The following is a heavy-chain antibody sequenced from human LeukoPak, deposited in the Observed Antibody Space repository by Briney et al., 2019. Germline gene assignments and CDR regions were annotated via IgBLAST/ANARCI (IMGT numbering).Heavy chain of an antibody. Sequence: PGGSLRLSCAASVFTFRSYEMNWVRQAPGEGLEWVSYISSSGSTIYYADSVKGRFTISRDNAKNTLYLQMNSLRAEDTAVYYCAKDPPLVGAADGMDVWGQGTTVTVSS. CDR3: AKDPPLVGAADGMDV. CDR2: ISSSGSTI. J-gene: IGHJ6*02. CDR1: VFTFRSYE. D-gene: IGHD1-26*01. V-gene: IGHV3-48*03.